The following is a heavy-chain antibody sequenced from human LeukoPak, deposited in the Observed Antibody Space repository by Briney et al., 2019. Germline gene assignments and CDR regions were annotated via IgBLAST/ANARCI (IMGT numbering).Heavy chain of an antibody. D-gene: IGHD2-8*01. Sequence: XXAGNGNTKYSQKFQGRVTITRDTSADTAYMELSSLRSEDTAVYYCARLKYCTNGVCYAGFDYWGQGTLVTVSS. CDR2: XXAGNGNT. CDR3: ARLKYCTNGVCYAGFDY. V-gene: IGHV1-3*01. J-gene: IGHJ4*02.